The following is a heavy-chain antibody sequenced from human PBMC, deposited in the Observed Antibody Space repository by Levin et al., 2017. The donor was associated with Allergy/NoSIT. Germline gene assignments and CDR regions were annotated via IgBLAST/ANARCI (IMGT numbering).Heavy chain of an antibody. V-gene: IGHV3-11*01. CDR3: ARGPSGSGYEEFDY. D-gene: IGHD5-12*01. CDR2: ISSSGSTI. CDR1: GFTFSDYY. Sequence: GESLKISCAASGFTFSDYYMSWIRQAPGKGLEWVSYISSSGSTIYYADSVKGRFTISRDNAKNSLYLQMNSLRAEDTAVYYCARGPSGSGYEEFDYWGQGTLVTVSS. J-gene: IGHJ4*02.